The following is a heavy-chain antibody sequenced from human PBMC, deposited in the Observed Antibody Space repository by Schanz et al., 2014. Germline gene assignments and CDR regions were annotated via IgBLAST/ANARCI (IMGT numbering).Heavy chain of an antibody. CDR2: FSLDTDRI. Sequence: EVQLVESGGGLVQPGRSLRLSCAGSGLNFRQYAIHWVRHAPGKGLEWVAGFSLDTDRIDYGDSVKGRFTVSWDNSKTSLYLQMNSLRPEDTALYYCTKDILPGGADVWGQGTTVTVSS. CDR1: GLNFRQYA. D-gene: IGHD3-3*02. V-gene: IGHV3-9*01. J-gene: IGHJ6*02. CDR3: TKDILPGGADV.